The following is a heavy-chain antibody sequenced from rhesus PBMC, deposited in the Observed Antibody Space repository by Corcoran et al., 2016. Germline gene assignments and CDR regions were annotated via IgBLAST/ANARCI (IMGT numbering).Heavy chain of an antibody. J-gene: IGHJ4*01. Sequence: QVQLQGSGPGLVTPSETLSLTCAVSGGSVSSSNWWSWLRQPPGKGLEWIGYISGISGSTYYNPSLKSRVTISKDTSRTQFSLNLSSVTAADTAVYYCARLGGTKFDYWGQGVLVTVSS. CDR1: GGSVSSSNW. CDR3: ARLGGTKFDY. V-gene: IGHV4-65*01. CDR2: ISGISGST. D-gene: IGHD1-1-1*01.